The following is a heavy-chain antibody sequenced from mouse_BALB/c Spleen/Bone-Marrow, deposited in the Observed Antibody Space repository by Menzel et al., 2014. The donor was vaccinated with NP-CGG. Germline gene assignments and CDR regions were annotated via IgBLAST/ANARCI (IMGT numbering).Heavy chain of an antibody. CDR3: ARTGTYYAMDY. CDR2: IWSDGST. CDR1: GFSLTSYG. D-gene: IGHD4-1*01. V-gene: IGHV2-6*02. Sequence: QVQLQQSGPGLVAPSQSLSITCTVSGFSLTSYGIHWVRQPPGKGLEWLVVIWSDGSTTYNSSLKSRLNIREDNSKSQVFLKVSSLQTDDTAMYYCARTGTYYAMDYWGQGTSVTVSS. J-gene: IGHJ4*01.